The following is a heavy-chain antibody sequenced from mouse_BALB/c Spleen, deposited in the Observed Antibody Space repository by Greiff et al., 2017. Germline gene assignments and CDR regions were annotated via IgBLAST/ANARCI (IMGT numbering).Heavy chain of an antibody. J-gene: IGHJ2*01. CDR2: ISNGGGST. Sequence: EVKVEESGGGLVQPGGSLKLSCAASGFTFSSYTMSWVRQTPEKRLEWVAYISNGGGSTYYPDTVKGRFTISRDNAKNTLYLQMSSLKSEDTAMYYCARQERGNYFDYWGQGTTLTVSS. D-gene: IGHD2-14*01. CDR1: GFTFSSYT. V-gene: IGHV5-12-2*01. CDR3: ARQERGNYFDY.